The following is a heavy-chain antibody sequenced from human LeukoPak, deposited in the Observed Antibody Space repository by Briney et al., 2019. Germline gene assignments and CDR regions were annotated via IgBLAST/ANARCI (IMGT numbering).Heavy chain of an antibody. CDR2: IYYNGGT. V-gene: IGHV4-59*01. D-gene: IGHD4/OR15-4a*01. CDR3: ARDNPANYFDP. J-gene: IGHJ5*02. CDR1: GASITTYY. Sequence: SETLSLTCSVSGASITTYYWSWIRQSPAKGLEWIGYIYYNGGTNYNPSLKSRVAISIDASKNQFSQRLTSVTAADTAVYYCARDNPANYFDPWGQGTLVTVSS.